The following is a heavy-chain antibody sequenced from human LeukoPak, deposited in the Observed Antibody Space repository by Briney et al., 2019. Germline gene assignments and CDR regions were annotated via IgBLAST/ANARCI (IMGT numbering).Heavy chain of an antibody. V-gene: IGHV4-61*02. D-gene: IGHD4-17*01. CDR1: GGSISSGSYY. J-gene: IGHJ3*02. CDR2: IYTSGST. CDR3: ARAYGDYEGDAFDI. Sequence: SETLSLTCTVSGGSISSGSYYWSWIRQPAGKGLEWIGRIYTSGSTNHNPSLKSRVTISVDTSKNQFSLKLSSVTAADTAVYYCARAYGDYEGDAFDIWGQGTMVTVSS.